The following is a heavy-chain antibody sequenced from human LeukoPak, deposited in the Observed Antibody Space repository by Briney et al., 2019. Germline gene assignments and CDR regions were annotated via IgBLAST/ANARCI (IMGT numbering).Heavy chain of an antibody. CDR1: GFTFSSYA. V-gene: IGHV3-30-3*01. CDR2: LSSDGTNK. CDR3: ARDQIRYSNSPEALDL. Sequence: GGSLRLSCAASGFTFSSYAVHWVRQAPGKGLGWVAGLSSDGTNKYYADSVQGRFTISRDTSKNTLYLLMNSLRGEDTAVYYCARDQIRYSNSPEALDLWGQGTLVSVSS. J-gene: IGHJ3*01. D-gene: IGHD5-18*01.